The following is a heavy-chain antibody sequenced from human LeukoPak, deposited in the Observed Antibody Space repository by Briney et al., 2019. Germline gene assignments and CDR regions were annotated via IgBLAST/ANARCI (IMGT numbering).Heavy chain of an antibody. CDR1: GFTVSHYY. Sequence: GGSLRLSCAASGFTVSHYYMSWVRQAPGKGLEWVAIIYNDGSSYYADSVRSRFTISRDNSKNTVYLQMNSLRAEDTAVYYCARDRHYYDTSGDRSYFFDLWGQGTVVIVSS. J-gene: IGHJ4*02. D-gene: IGHD3-22*01. CDR3: ARDRHYYDTSGDRSYFFDL. V-gene: IGHV3-53*01. CDR2: IYNDGSS.